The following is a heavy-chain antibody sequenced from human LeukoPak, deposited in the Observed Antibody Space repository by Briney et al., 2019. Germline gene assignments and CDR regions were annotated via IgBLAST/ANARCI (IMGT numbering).Heavy chain of an antibody. Sequence: SETLSLTCTVSGGSISSYYWSWIRQPPGKGLEWIGYIYYSGSTNYNPSLKSRVTISVDTSKNQFSLKLTSVTAADTALYFCARGGGGILTGYEVYWGQGTLVTVSS. CDR3: ARGGGGILTGYEVY. CDR2: IYYSGST. J-gene: IGHJ4*02. V-gene: IGHV4-59*01. D-gene: IGHD3-9*01. CDR1: GGSISSYY.